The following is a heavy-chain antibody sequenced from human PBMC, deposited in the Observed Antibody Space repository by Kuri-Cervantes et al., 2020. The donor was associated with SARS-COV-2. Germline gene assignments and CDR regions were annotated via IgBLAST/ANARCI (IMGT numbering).Heavy chain of an antibody. D-gene: IGHD5-12*01. CDR2: IWYDGSNK. CDR3: ARDRGYGGLRYYFDY. J-gene: IGHJ4*02. Sequence: GESLKISCAASGFTFSSYGMHWVRQAPGKGLEWVAVIWYDGSNKYYAGSVKGRFTISRDNSKNTLYLQMNSLRAEDTAVYYCARDRGYGGLRYYFDYWGQGTLVTVSS. V-gene: IGHV3-33*08. CDR1: GFTFSSYG.